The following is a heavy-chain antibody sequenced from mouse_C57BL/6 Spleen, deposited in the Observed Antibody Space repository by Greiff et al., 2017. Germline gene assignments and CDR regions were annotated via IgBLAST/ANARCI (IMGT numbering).Heavy chain of an antibody. V-gene: IGHV1-81*01. CDR1: GYTFTSYG. CDR3: ARVGGNYYAMDY. J-gene: IGHJ4*01. CDR2: IYPRSGNT. Sequence: VKLMESGAELARPGASVKLSCKASGYTFTSYGISWVKQRTGQGLEWIGEIYPRSGNTYYNEKFKGKATLTADKSSSTAYMELRSLTSEDSAVYFCARVGGNYYAMDYWGQGTSVTVSS.